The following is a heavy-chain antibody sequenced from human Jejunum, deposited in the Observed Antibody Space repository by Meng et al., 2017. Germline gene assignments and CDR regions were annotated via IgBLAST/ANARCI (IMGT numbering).Heavy chain of an antibody. CDR3: ATRTRDSFDY. V-gene: IGHV4-4*02. CDR1: GGSITGTNW. D-gene: IGHD1-7*01. Sequence: QGQLQGSGPGRVSPSGTLSLTCAVSGGSITGTNWWTWVRQAPGKGLVWIGEIYHSGTTNYNPSLKSRVAISADKSKNQFSLNLYSLSAADTAVYYCATRTRDSFDYWGQGSLVTVSS. CDR2: IYHSGTT. J-gene: IGHJ4*02.